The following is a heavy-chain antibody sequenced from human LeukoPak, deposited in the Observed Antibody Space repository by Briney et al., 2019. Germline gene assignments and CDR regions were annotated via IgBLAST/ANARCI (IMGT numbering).Heavy chain of an antibody. CDR1: GGSISSYY. J-gene: IGHJ4*02. Sequence: SETLSLTCTVSGGSISSYYWSWIRQPAGKGLEWIGRIYTSGSTNYNPSLKSRVTMSVDTSKNQFSLKLSSVAAADTAVNYCARDEIYDFWSGYYVNWGQGTLVTVSS. CDR2: IYTSGST. CDR3: ARDEIYDFWSGYYVN. D-gene: IGHD3-3*01. V-gene: IGHV4-4*07.